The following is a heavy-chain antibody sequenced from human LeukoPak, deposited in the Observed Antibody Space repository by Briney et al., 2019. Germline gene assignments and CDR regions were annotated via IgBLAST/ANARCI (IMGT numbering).Heavy chain of an antibody. CDR3: ARDNGGNEDY. Sequence: GGSLRLSCAASGFTFSSYSMHWVRQAPGKGLEWVSYISISTTTIYYADSVKGRFTVSRDDAKNSLYLQMNSVRAEDTAVYYCARDNGGNEDYWGQGTLVTVSS. J-gene: IGHJ4*02. V-gene: IGHV3-48*04. D-gene: IGHD4-23*01. CDR1: GFTFSSYS. CDR2: ISISTTTI.